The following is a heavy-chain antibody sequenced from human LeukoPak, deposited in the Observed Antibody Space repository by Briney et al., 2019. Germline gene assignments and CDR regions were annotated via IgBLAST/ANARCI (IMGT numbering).Heavy chain of an antibody. Sequence: GGSLRLSCAASGFTFSSYLMHWVRQAPGKGLVWVSRINSDGSSTSYAGSVKGRFTISRDNAKNTLYLQMNSLRAEDTAVYYCARDVGGSGWSFDYWGQGTLVTVSS. D-gene: IGHD6-19*01. CDR3: ARDVGGSGWSFDY. J-gene: IGHJ4*02. V-gene: IGHV3-74*01. CDR2: INSDGSST. CDR1: GFTFSSYL.